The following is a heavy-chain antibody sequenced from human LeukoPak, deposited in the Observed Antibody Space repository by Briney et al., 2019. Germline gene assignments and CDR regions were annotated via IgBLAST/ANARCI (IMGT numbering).Heavy chain of an antibody. D-gene: IGHD6-6*01. Sequence: PGGSLRLSCEASGFTFSSYAMHWVRQAPGKGLEWVAVISYDGGTIYYADSVKGRFTISRDNSKNTLYLQMNSLRAEDTAVYYCAARYSSSLLVYWGQGTLVTVSS. V-gene: IGHV3-30*01. CDR1: GFTFSSYA. CDR2: ISYDGGTI. CDR3: AARYSSSLLVY. J-gene: IGHJ4*02.